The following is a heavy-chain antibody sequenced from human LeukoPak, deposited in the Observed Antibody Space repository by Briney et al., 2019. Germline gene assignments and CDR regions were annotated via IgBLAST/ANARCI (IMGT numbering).Heavy chain of an antibody. V-gene: IGHV4-59*11. D-gene: IGHD6-13*01. CDR3: ARGMGIAPKFDP. Sequence: NPWGSLRLSCAASRFTFSDHYMSWVRQPPGKGLEWIGYSYYGGNTNYNPSLKSRVTISVDTSKDQFSLKLSSVTAADTAVYYCARGMGIAPKFDPWGQGTLVTVSS. CDR1: RFTFSDHY. J-gene: IGHJ5*02. CDR2: SYYGGNT.